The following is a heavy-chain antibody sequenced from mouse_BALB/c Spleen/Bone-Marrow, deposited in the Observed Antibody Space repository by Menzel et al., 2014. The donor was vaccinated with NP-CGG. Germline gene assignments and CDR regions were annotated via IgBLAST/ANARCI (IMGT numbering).Heavy chain of an antibody. CDR1: GHTFTDYW. CDR2: IDTSDSYT. V-gene: IGHV1-69*01. CDR3: ARSDYRYDPFAY. D-gene: IGHD2-14*01. Sequence: QVQLQQSGAELVMPGASVEMSCKASGHTFTDYWMHWVKQRPGQGLEWIGAIDTSDSYTSYNQKFKGKATLTVDESSSTAYMQLSSLTSEDSAVYYCARSDYRYDPFAYWGQGTLVTVSA. J-gene: IGHJ3*01.